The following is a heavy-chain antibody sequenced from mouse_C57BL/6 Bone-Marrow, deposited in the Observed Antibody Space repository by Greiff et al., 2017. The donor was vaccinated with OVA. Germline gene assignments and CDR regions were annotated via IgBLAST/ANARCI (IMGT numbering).Heavy chain of an antibody. Sequence: QVQLQQPGAELVKPGASVKLSCKASGYTFTSYWMHWVKQRPGQGLEWIGMIHPNSGSTNYNEKFKSKATLTVDKSSSTAYMQLSSLTSEDSAVYYCARVGRYYGSSPYYAMDYWGQGTSVTVSS. CDR2: IHPNSGST. CDR1: GYTFTSYW. D-gene: IGHD1-1*01. CDR3: ARVGRYYGSSPYYAMDY. V-gene: IGHV1-64*01. J-gene: IGHJ4*01.